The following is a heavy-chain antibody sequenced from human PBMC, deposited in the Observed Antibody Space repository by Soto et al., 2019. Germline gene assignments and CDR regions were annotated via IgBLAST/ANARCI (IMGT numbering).Heavy chain of an antibody. CDR1: GFTFSSYA. D-gene: IGHD3-22*01. CDR2: ISYDGSNK. Sequence: GGSLRLSCAASGFTFSSYAMHWVRQAPGKGLEWVAVISYDGSNKYYADSVKGRFTISRDNSKNTLYLQMNSLRAEDTAVYYCARERITMIVEVNPYYFDCWGQGTLVTVSS. CDR3: ARERITMIVEVNPYYFDC. J-gene: IGHJ4*02. V-gene: IGHV3-30-3*01.